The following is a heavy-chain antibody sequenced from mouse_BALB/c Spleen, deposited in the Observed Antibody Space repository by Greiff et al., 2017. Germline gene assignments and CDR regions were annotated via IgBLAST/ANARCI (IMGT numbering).Heavy chain of an antibody. Sequence: EVKLVESGGGLVQPGGSRKLSCAASGFTFSSFGMHWVRQAPEKGLEWVAYISSGSSTIYYADTVKGRFTISRDNPKNTLFLQMTSLRSEDTAMYYCARHTYYGSDDWGQGTTLTVSS. J-gene: IGHJ2*01. CDR3: ARHTYYGSDD. V-gene: IGHV5-17*02. D-gene: IGHD1-1*01. CDR1: GFTFSSFG. CDR2: ISSGSSTI.